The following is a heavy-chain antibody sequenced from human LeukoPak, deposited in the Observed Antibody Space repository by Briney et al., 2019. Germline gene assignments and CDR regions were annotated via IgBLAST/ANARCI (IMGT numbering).Heavy chain of an antibody. D-gene: IGHD4-17*01. CDR1: GFTFSSYG. V-gene: IGHV3-33*01. Sequence: PGGSLRLSCAASGFTFSSYGMHWVRQAPGKGLEWVAVIWYDGSNKYYADSVKGRFTISRDNSKNTLYLQMNSLRAEDTAVYYYARDDDYGDYPFDYWGQGTLVTVSS. CDR2: IWYDGSNK. J-gene: IGHJ4*02. CDR3: ARDDDYGDYPFDY.